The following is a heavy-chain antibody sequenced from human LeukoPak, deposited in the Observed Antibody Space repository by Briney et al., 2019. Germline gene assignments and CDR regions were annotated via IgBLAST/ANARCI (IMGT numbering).Heavy chain of an antibody. CDR3: AKGLYNYGNYFDP. J-gene: IGHJ5*02. V-gene: IGHV4-59*01. Sequence: SETLSLTCTVSGASISSDYWSWIRQSPGKGLEWIGFIYYTGGTDYNPSLKSRVTISRDTSKNPFSLNLSSVTAADTAVYYCAKGLYNYGNYFDPWGQGALVTVSA. CDR2: IYYTGGT. CDR1: GASISSDY. D-gene: IGHD5-18*01.